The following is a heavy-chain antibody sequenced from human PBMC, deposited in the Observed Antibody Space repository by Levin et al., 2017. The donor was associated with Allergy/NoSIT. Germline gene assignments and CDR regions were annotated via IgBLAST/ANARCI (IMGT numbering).Heavy chain of an antibody. D-gene: IGHD6-19*01. CDR2: INHSGST. Sequence: PSETLSLTCAVYGGSFSGYYWSWIRQPPGKGLEWIGEINHSGSTNYNPSLESRVTIPVDTSKNQFSLKLSSVTAADTAVYYWARGGVDFGSGWYSRRIDYWGQGTLVTVSS. CDR3: ARGGVDFGSGWYSRRIDY. V-gene: IGHV4-34*01. J-gene: IGHJ4*02. CDR1: GGSFSGYY.